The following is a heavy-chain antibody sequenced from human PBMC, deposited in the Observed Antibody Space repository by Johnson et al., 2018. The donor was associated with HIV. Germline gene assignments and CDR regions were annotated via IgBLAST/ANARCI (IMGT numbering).Heavy chain of an antibody. Sequence: VQLVESGGGLVQPGRSLRLSCAASGFTFDDYAMHWVRQAPGKGLEWVSGISWNGDSIGYADSVKGRFTISRDNAKNSLYLQMNSLRPEDTALYYCAKTKSTEWLLLRSPWSGFDIWGQGTMVTVSS. CDR1: GFTFDDYA. D-gene: IGHD3-22*01. CDR2: ISWNGDSI. J-gene: IGHJ3*02. V-gene: IGHV3-9*01. CDR3: AKTKSTEWLLLRSPWSGFDI.